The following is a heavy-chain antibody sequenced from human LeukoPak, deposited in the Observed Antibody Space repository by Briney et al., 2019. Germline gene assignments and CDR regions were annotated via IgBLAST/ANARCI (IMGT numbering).Heavy chain of an antibody. CDR3: ARSWGLVAFDY. D-gene: IGHD3-16*01. J-gene: IGHJ4*02. CDR2: ISGSGSTI. Sequence: KTGGSLRLSCAASGFNFGDYYTSWIRQAPGKGLEWLTHISGSGSTIQYADSVKGRFIISRDNAENSLYLQMNSLRGEDTAVYYCARSWGLVAFDYWGQGTLVTVTS. CDR1: GFNFGDYY. V-gene: IGHV3-11*04.